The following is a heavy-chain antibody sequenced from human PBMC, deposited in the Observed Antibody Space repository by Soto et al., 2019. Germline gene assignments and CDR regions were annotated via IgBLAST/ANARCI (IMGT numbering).Heavy chain of an antibody. CDR1: GFTFSDYY. CDR3: ARDSHKIPDSSSGSFYDY. V-gene: IGHV3-11*01. Sequence: QVQLVESGGGLVKPGGSLRLSCAASGFTFSDYYMSWIRQAPGKGLEWVSYISSSGSTIYYADSVKGRFTISRDNAKNSLYLQMNSLRAEDTAVYYCARDSHKIPDSSSGSFYDYWGQGTLVTVSS. CDR2: ISSSGSTI. D-gene: IGHD6-6*01. J-gene: IGHJ4*02.